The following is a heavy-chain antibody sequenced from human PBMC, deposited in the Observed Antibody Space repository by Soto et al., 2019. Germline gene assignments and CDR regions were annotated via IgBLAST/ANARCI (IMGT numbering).Heavy chain of an antibody. CDR3: AKVGEGCSGGSCYDNWYFDL. J-gene: IGHJ2*01. Sequence: GGSPRLSCAASGFTFSSYAMSWVRQAPGKGLEWVSAISGSGGSTYYADSVKGRFTISRDNSKNTLYLQMNSLRAEDTAVYYCAKVGEGCSGGSCYDNWYFDLWGRGTLVTVSS. CDR2: ISGSGGST. D-gene: IGHD2-15*01. V-gene: IGHV3-23*01. CDR1: GFTFSSYA.